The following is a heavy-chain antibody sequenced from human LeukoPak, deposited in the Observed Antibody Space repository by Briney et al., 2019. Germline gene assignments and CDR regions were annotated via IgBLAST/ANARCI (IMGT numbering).Heavy chain of an antibody. CDR2: ISTDSGDA. V-gene: IGHV1-2*02. Sequence: ASVKVSCKASGYHFTGYHVHWVRQAPGQGLEWMGRISTDSGDADIAQKFQGRVTMTRDTSISTAYVELSRLTSDDSAVYYCAGLGSTVKGRIDPWGQGTSVTASS. J-gene: IGHJ5*02. CDR3: AGLGSTVKGRIDP. D-gene: IGHD5/OR15-5a*01. CDR1: GYHFTGYH.